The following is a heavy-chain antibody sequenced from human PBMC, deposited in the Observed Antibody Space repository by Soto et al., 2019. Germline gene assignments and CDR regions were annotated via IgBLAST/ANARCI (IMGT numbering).Heavy chain of an antibody. D-gene: IGHD2-15*01. CDR1: GYTFMGYY. CDR2: INPKSGAT. CDR3: ARVVAVVAAFDY. V-gene: IGHV1-2*02. Sequence: ASVKVSCKASGYTFMGYYMHWVRQAPGQGLEWMGWINPKSGATNYAQRFQGRVTMTRDTSISTAYMELSRLRSDDTAVYYCARVVAVVAAFDYWGQGTLVTVSS. J-gene: IGHJ4*02.